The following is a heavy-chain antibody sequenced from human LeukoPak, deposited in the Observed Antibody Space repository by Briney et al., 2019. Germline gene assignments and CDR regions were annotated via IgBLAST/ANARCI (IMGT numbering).Heavy chain of an antibody. Sequence: GGTLRLSCAASGFTFSDFWMTWARQAPGKGLEWVANIKQDGTEKYYVDSVRGRFTISRDNAKNSLYLQMNSLRAEDTAVYYCARRGWFGELFPANYWGQGTLVTVSS. CDR3: ARRGWFGELFPANY. CDR2: IKQDGTEK. V-gene: IGHV3-7*01. D-gene: IGHD3-10*01. J-gene: IGHJ4*02. CDR1: GFTFSDFW.